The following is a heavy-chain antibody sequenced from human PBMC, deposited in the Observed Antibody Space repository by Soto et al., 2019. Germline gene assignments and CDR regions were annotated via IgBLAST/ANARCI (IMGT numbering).Heavy chain of an antibody. CDR1: GGSMTSGSYY. J-gene: IGHJ6*02. D-gene: IGHD3-16*01. Sequence: SETLSLTCTVSGGSMTSGSYYWSWIRQHPGKGLEWIGYIYDSGSTYYNPSLKSRVTISVEMFKKRFSLRLNSVTAADTAVYYCAREVGGVKGIYYYGMDVWGQGSTVTVPS. CDR3: AREVGGVKGIYYYGMDV. CDR2: IYDSGST. V-gene: IGHV4-31*03.